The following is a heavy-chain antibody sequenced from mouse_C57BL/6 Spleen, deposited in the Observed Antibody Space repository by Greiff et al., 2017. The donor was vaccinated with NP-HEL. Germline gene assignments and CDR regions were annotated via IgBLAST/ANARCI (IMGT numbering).Heavy chain of an antibody. CDR1: GYTFTSYW. CDR3: ARCYYGSWFAY. V-gene: IGHV1-53*01. Sequence: QVQLQQPGTELVKPGASVKLSCKASGYTFTSYWIHWVKQRPGQGLEWIGNINPSNGGTNYYETFKSKATLTVDTSSSTAYMQLSSLASEDSAVYYCARCYYGSWFAYWGQGTLVTVSA. D-gene: IGHD1-1*01. CDR2: INPSNGGT. J-gene: IGHJ3*01.